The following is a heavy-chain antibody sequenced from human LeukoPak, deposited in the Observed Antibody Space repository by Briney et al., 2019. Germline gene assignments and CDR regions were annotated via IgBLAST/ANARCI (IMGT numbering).Heavy chain of an antibody. CDR2: ISGSGGST. CDR3: AKDSRLEY. D-gene: IGHD1-1*01. CDR1: GFTFSSPP. V-gene: IGHV3-23*01. Sequence: GGSLKLSWAASGFTFSSPPMSWGPQAAGKRLELVSAISGSGGSTYYADSVKGRFTISRDNSKNTLHLQMNSLRAEDTAVYYCAKDSRLEYWGQGTLVTVSS. J-gene: IGHJ4*02.